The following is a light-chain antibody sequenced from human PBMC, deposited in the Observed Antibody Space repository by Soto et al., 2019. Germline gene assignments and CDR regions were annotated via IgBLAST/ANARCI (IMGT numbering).Light chain of an antibody. CDR2: DAS. Sequence: LTQPASVSGSPGQSITISCTGTSSDVGGYNYVSWYQQHPGKAPKLMIYDASNRPSGVSNRFSGSKSGNTASLTISGLQAEDEADYYCSSYTSSSTPWVFGTGTRSPS. V-gene: IGLV2-14*01. CDR1: SSDVGGYNY. CDR3: SSYTSSSTPWV. J-gene: IGLJ1*01.